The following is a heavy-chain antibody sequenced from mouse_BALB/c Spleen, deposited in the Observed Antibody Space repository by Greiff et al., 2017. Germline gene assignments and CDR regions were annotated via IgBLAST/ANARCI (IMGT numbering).Heavy chain of an antibody. V-gene: IGHV5-6-3*01. D-gene: IGHD1-2*01. CDR1: GFTFSSYG. CDR3: AGFITTATGLAY. J-gene: IGHJ3*01. CDR2: INSNGGST. Sequence: EVKVIESGGGLVQPGGSLKLSCAASGFTFSSYGMSWVRQTPDKRLELVATINSNGGSTYYPDSVKGRFTISRDNAKNTLYLQMSSLKSEDTAMYYCAGFITTATGLAYWGQGTLVTVSA.